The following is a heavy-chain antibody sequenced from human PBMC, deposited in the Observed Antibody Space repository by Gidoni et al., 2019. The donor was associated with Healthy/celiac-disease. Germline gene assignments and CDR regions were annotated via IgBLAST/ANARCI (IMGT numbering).Heavy chain of an antibody. CDR3: ARESSSGWFDP. CDR1: GFTFSSYW. V-gene: IGHV3-7*01. J-gene: IGHJ5*02. CDR2: IKQDGSEK. D-gene: IGHD6-6*01. Sequence: EVQLVESGGGLVQPGGSLRLSCSASGFTFSSYWMSWVRQAPGKGLEWVANIKQDGSEKYYVDSVKGRFTISRDNAKNSLYLQMNSLRAEDTAVYYCARESSSGWFDPWGQGTLVTVSS.